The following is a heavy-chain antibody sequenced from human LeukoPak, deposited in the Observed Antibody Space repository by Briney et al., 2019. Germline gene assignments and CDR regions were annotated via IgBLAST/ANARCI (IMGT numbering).Heavy chain of an antibody. CDR2: INPNSGGT. V-gene: IGHV1-2*02. Sequence: ASVKVSYKASGYTFTGYYMHWVRQAPGQGREWMGWINPNSGGTNYAQKFQGRVTMTRDTAISTAYMELSRLRSDDTAVYYCARDRDGYNSYFDYWGQGTLVTVSS. J-gene: IGHJ4*02. D-gene: IGHD5-24*01. CDR1: GYTFTGYY. CDR3: ARDRDGYNSYFDY.